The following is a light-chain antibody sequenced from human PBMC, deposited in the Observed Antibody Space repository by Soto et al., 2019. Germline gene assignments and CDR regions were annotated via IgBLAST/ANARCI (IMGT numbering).Light chain of an antibody. CDR3: QQYNKWPLT. CDR2: GAS. J-gene: IGKJ4*01. V-gene: IGKV3-15*01. Sequence: EIVMTQSPATLSVSPGERATLSCRASQSVSSNLAWYQQKPGQAPRLLIYGASTRATDIPARFSGSGSGTELTLTISSLQSEDFAVYYCQQYNKWPLTFGGGTKVEIK. CDR1: QSVSSN.